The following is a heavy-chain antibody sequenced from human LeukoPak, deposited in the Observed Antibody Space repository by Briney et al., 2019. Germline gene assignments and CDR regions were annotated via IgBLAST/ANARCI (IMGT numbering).Heavy chain of an antibody. CDR2: INGNGGST. CDR3: ARRLNYYDSSGTEGYYFDY. CDR1: GFTFDDYG. V-gene: IGHV3-20*01. Sequence: GGSLRLSCAASGFTFDDYGMSWVRQAPGKGLEWVSGINGNGGSTGYADSVKGRFTISRDNAKNSLYLQMNSLRAEDTALYHCARRLNYYDSSGTEGYYFDYWGQGTLVTVSS. J-gene: IGHJ4*02. D-gene: IGHD3-22*01.